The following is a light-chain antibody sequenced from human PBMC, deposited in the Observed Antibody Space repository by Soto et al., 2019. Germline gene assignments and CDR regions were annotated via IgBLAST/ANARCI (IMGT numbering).Light chain of an antibody. CDR3: SSYTSSSTWV. CDR1: SSNIGSNA. Sequence: QSVLTQPPSVSGTPGQRVTVSCSGSSSNIGSNAVNWYQQLPGTAPKLLIYNNNQRPSGVSNRFSGSKSGNTASLTISGLQAEDEADYYCSSYTSSSTWVFDGGTKLTVL. J-gene: IGLJ3*02. CDR2: NNN. V-gene: IGLV1-44*01.